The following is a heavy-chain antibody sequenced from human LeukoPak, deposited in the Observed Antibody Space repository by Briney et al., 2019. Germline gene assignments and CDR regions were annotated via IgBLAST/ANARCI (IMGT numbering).Heavy chain of an antibody. V-gene: IGHV4-4*07. CDR2: IYTTGKT. D-gene: IGHD2-2*02. CDR1: SGSINSYY. Sequence: SETLSLTCTVSSGSINSYYWGWVRQPAGRGLEWIGRIYTTGKTDYNPSLKSRLTMSVDTSKRQFSLNLMSVTAADTAIYYCARQGYTASHYFLDFWSQGTLVTVSS. CDR3: ARQGYTASHYFLDF. J-gene: IGHJ4*02.